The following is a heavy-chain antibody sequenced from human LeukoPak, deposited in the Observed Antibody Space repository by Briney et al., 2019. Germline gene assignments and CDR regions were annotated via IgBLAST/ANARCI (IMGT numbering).Heavy chain of an antibody. Sequence: GGSLRLSCGASGFTFSSTAMHWVRQAPGKGLEWVAVIWYGGVNKYYGDSVKGRFTISRDNSKNTLYLQMNSLRAEDTAVYYCAKEYQLLVDYWGQGTLVTVSS. D-gene: IGHD2-2*01. J-gene: IGHJ4*02. CDR3: AKEYQLLVDY. V-gene: IGHV3-30*02. CDR1: GFTFSSTA. CDR2: IWYGGVNK.